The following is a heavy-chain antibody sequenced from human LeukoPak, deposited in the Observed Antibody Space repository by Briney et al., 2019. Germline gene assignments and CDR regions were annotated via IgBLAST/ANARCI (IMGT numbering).Heavy chain of an antibody. V-gene: IGHV4-34*01. CDR2: INHSGST. CDR1: GGSFSGYY. CDR3: ARVDTAMDYWFDY. Sequence: PSETLSLTCAVYGGSFSGYYWSWIRQPPGKGLEWIGEINHSGSTIYNPSLKSRVTISVDTSKNQFSLKLSSATAADTAVYYCARVDTAMDYWFDYWGQGTLVTVSS. D-gene: IGHD5-18*01. J-gene: IGHJ4*02.